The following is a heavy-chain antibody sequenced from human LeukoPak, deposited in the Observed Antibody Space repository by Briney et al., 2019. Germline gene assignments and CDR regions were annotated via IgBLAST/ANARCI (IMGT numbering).Heavy chain of an antibody. CDR3: ARGPSGASGHDY. CDR1: GGSISSYY. V-gene: IGHV4-4*07. CDR2: IYTSGNT. Sequence: SETLSLTCTVSGGSISSYYWSWLRQPAGKGLEWIGRIYTSGNTNYNPSLKGRVTMSVDTSKNQFSLKVSSVTAADTAVYYCARGPSGASGHDYWGQGTLVTVSS. D-gene: IGHD3-10*01. J-gene: IGHJ4*02.